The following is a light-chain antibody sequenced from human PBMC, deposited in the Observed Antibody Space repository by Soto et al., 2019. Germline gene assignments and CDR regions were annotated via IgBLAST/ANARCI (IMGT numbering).Light chain of an antibody. V-gene: IGLV2-14*01. CDR2: EVT. CDR1: SSDVGGYNS. CDR3: SSYTSSSTLVV. Sequence: QSALPQPASVSGSPGQSITVSCTGTSSDVGGYNSVSWYQQHPGKAPKLMIYEVTNRPSGVSNRFSGSKSGNTASLTISGLQAEDEADYYCSSYTSSSTLVVFGGGTQLTV. J-gene: IGLJ2*01.